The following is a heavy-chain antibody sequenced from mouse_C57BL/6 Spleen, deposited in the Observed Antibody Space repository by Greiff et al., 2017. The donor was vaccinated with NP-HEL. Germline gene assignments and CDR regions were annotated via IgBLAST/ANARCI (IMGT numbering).Heavy chain of an antibody. J-gene: IGHJ1*03. CDR1: GFTFTDYY. CDR2: IRNKANGYTT. D-gene: IGHD1-1*01. V-gene: IGHV7-3*01. CDR3: ARYLGYYGSSYYWYFDV. Sequence: EVQLVESGGGLVQPGGSLSLSCAASGFTFTDYYMSWVRQPPGKALEWLGFIRNKANGYTTEYSASVKGRFTISRDNSQSILYLQMNALRAEDSATYYCARYLGYYGSSYYWYFDVWGTGTTVTVSS.